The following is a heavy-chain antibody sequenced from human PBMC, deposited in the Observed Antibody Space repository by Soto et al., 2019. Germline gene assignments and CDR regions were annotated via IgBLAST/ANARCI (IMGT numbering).Heavy chain of an antibody. J-gene: IGHJ5*02. CDR3: VRSHVSATGIDWFDP. V-gene: IGHV1-3*01. CDR1: GYTFTSYG. CDR2: INAANGDT. D-gene: IGHD6-13*01. Sequence: VSVKVSCKASGYTFTSYGIHWVRQAPGQRLEWMGWINAANGDTKYSPKFQGRVTITRDTSASTAYMELSSLRSEDTAVYYCVRSHVSATGIDWFDPRRKGTLVTVSS.